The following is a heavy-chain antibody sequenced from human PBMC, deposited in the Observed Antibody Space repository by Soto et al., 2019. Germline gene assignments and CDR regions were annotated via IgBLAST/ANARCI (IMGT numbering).Heavy chain of an antibody. Sequence: SETLSLTCTVSGGSISSYYWSWIRQPPGKGLEWIGYIYYSGSTNYNTSHTRRVTISVDTSKNQSSMKLSSVPAADTAVYYCASLNYNYIWGSRCYFDYWGQGTLVTVSS. V-gene: IGHV4-59*08. J-gene: IGHJ4*02. CDR2: IYYSGST. CDR3: ASLNYNYIWGSRCYFDY. D-gene: IGHD3-16*01. CDR1: GGSISSYY.